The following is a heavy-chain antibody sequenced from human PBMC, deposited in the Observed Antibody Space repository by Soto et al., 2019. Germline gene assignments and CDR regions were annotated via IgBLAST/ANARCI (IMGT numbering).Heavy chain of an antibody. J-gene: IGHJ4*02. V-gene: IGHV3-23*01. CDR2: ISGSGGST. D-gene: IGHD6-6*01. CDR3: AKDLSSSWETFDY. Sequence: EVQLLESGGGLVQPGGSLRLSCAASGFTFSNYAMSWVRQAPGKGLEWVSAISGSGGSTYYADSVKGRFTISRDNSKNTLYLQMNSLRADDTAVYYCAKDLSSSWETFDYWGQGSLVTVSS. CDR1: GFTFSNYA.